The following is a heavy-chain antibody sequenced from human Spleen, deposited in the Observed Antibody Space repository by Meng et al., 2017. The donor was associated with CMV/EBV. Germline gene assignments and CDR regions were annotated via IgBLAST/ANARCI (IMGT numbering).Heavy chain of an antibody. CDR3: AREGLETLFDY. CDR2: IYTRGDT. Sequence: ESCPVLLMPSQHLSLPVPFSGCSISSYSWSWIRQPAGKGLEWMGRIYTRGDTNYNPSLKSRVTMSVDTSKNQFSLKLSSVTAADTAVYYCAREGLETLFDYWGQGTLVTVSS. V-gene: IGHV4-4*07. CDR1: GCSISSYS. J-gene: IGHJ4*02. D-gene: IGHD5-12*01.